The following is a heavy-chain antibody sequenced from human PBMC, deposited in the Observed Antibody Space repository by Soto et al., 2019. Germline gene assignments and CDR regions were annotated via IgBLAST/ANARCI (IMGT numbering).Heavy chain of an antibody. D-gene: IGHD1-26*01. CDR3: ARRCGRNFDY. CDR2: IYYSGST. V-gene: IGHV4-59*01. J-gene: IGHJ4*02. CDR1: GGSISSYY. Sequence: SGGSISSYYWSWIRQPPGKGLEWIGYIYYSGSTNYNPSLKSRVTISVDTSKNQFSLKLSSVTAADTAVYYCARRCGRNFDYWGQGTLVTVSS.